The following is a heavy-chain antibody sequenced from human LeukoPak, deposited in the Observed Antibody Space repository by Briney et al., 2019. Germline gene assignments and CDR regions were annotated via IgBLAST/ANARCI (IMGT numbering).Heavy chain of an antibody. J-gene: IGHJ4*02. CDR3: VRRGNRWGDY. Sequence: GGSLRLSCAASGFTFSSYAMHWVRQTPGKGLEWVANIKDDGSEKYYVDSVKGRFTISRDNAKNSLYLQMNSLRAEDTALYYCVRRGNRWGDYWGQGTLVTVSS. V-gene: IGHV3-7*01. D-gene: IGHD3-16*01. CDR1: GFTFSSYA. CDR2: IKDDGSEK.